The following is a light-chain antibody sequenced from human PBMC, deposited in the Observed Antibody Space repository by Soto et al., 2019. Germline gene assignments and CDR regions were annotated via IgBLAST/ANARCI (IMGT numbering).Light chain of an antibody. J-gene: IGKJ1*01. CDR2: DAS. CDR1: QSVNSD. V-gene: IGKV3-15*01. Sequence: EVVLTQSPGTLSLSPGEGATLSCRASQSVNSDYLAWFQQKPGQAPRLLIYDASTRATGIPARFSGSGSGTEFTLTISSLQSEDFAVYYCQQSNNWPWTFGQGTKVDIK. CDR3: QQSNNWPWT.